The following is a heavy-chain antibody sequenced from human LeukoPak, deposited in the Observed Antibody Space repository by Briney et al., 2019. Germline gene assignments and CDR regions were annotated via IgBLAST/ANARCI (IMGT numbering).Heavy chain of an antibody. J-gene: IGHJ6*03. Sequence: PGGSLRLSCAASGFTFSNAWMSWVRQAPGKGLEWVGRIKSKTDGGTTDYAAPVKGRFTISRDDSKNTLYLQMNSLKTEDTAVYYCTTEREWEYYYYYYMDVWGKGTTVTVSS. CDR1: GFTFSNAW. D-gene: IGHD1-26*01. CDR3: TTEREWEYYYYYYMDV. V-gene: IGHV3-15*01. CDR2: IKSKTDGGTT.